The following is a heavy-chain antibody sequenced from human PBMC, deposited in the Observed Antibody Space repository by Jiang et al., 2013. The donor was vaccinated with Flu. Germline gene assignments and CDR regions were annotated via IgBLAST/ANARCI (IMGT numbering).Heavy chain of an antibody. CDR2: IYYSGTT. CDR1: GASVTGSRYY. J-gene: IGHJ4*02. Sequence: GLVKPSETLSLTCIVSGASVTGSRYYWGWVRQPPGKGLEWIGSIYYSGTTYYNPSLKSRVTISVDTSKNQFSLRLSSVTAADTAVYYCARQQSDYDTYYFDYWGQGTLVTVSS. CDR3: ARQQSDYDTYYFDY. D-gene: IGHD4-17*01. V-gene: IGHV4-39*01.